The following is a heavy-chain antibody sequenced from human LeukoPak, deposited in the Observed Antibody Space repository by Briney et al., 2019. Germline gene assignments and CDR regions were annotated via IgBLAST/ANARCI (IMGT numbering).Heavy chain of an antibody. J-gene: IGHJ4*02. CDR3: AKRIRDGYNTPIDY. CDR2: ISGSGDET. Sequence: GGSLRLSCAASGFTFSSCAMNWVRPAPGRGLAGVSDISGSGDETYYADSVKGRFTVSRDNSKNTLYLQMNSLRAEDTAVYYCAKRIRDGYNTPIDYWGPGTLVTVSS. D-gene: IGHD5-24*01. V-gene: IGHV3-23*01. CDR1: GFTFSSCA.